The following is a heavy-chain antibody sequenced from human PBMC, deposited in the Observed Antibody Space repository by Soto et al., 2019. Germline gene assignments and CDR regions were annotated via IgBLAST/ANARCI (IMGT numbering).Heavy chain of an antibody. J-gene: IGHJ4*02. CDR1: GYTFTSYA. D-gene: IGHD6-6*01. Sequence: VRVSCKASGYTFTSYAMHWVRQALGQRLEWMGWINAGNGNTKYSQKFQGRVTITRDTSASTAYMELSSLRSEDTAVYYCARGYSSSPWDYWGQGTLVTVSS. CDR3: ARGYSSSPWDY. CDR2: INAGNGNT. V-gene: IGHV1-3*01.